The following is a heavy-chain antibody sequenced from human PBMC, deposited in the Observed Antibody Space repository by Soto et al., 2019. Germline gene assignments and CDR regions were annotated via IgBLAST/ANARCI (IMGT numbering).Heavy chain of an antibody. V-gene: IGHV3-48*01. CDR3: VRDPSRGNDWARYVDL. Sequence: EVQLVESGGGLVQPGGSLRLSCAASGFSLYNYAMDWVRQAPGQGLEWVSYISLSSANIHYADSVRGRFTVSRDNAKKSPDVQMNSLRAEDTAVYYWVRDPSRGNDWARYVDLWGRGTLVTVSS. CDR1: GFSLYNYA. D-gene: IGHD3-16*01. CDR2: ISLSSANI. J-gene: IGHJ2*01.